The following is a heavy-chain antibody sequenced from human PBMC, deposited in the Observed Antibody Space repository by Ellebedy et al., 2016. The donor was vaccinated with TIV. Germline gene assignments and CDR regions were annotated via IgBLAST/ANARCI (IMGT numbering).Heavy chain of an antibody. J-gene: IGHJ4*02. V-gene: IGHV4-59*01. D-gene: IGHD1-26*01. CDR3: ARGAAVGATSNY. Sequence: SETLSLXXTVSGGTISSYYWSWIRQPPGKGLEWIGYIHYSGRTNYNPSLKSRVTISVDTSKNQFSLKLSSVTAADTDVYHCARGAAVGATSNYWGQGTLVTVSS. CDR1: GGTISSYY. CDR2: IHYSGRT.